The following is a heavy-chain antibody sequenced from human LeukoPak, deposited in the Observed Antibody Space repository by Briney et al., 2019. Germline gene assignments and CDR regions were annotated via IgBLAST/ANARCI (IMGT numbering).Heavy chain of an antibody. Sequence: ASVKVSCKASGYTFTGYYMHWVRQAPGQGLEWMGWINPNSGGTNYAQKFQGRVTMTRDTSISTAYMELSRLRSDDTAVYYCARDTAAVIKPHSYDWGQGTLVTVSS. J-gene: IGHJ4*02. CDR1: GYTFTGYY. CDR2: INPNSGGT. CDR3: ARDTAAVIKPHSYD. D-gene: IGHD6-13*01. V-gene: IGHV1-2*02.